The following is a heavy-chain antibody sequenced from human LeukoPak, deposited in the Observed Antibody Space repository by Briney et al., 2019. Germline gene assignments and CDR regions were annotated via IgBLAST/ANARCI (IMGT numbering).Heavy chain of an antibody. Sequence: SETLSLTCTVSRGSISSYYWSWIRQPAGKGLEWIGRIYTSGSTNYTPSLKSRVTLSVDTSTNQFSLKLSSVPAADTAVYYCARYSSGWYGPDAFDIWGQGTMVTVSS. J-gene: IGHJ3*02. D-gene: IGHD6-19*01. CDR3: ARYSSGWYGPDAFDI. V-gene: IGHV4-4*07. CDR1: RGSISSYY. CDR2: IYTSGST.